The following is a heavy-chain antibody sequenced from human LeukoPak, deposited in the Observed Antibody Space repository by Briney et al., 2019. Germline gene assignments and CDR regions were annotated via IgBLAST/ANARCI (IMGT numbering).Heavy chain of an antibody. J-gene: IGHJ6*02. Sequence: ASLKVSCKASGYTFTAYHMHWVRQAPGQGLEWMGGINYNSGGTKYAQKFQDRVIMTRDTSISTAYMELSGLTSDDTAVYYCARDPSDGYDFWSGNPRGYYYYGMDAWGQGTTVTVSS. CDR2: INYNSGGT. D-gene: IGHD3-3*01. CDR3: ARDPSDGYDFWSGNPRGYYYYGMDA. V-gene: IGHV1-2*02. CDR1: GYTFTAYH.